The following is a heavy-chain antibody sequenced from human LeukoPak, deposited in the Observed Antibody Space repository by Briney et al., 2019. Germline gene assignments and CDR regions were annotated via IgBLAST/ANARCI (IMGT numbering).Heavy chain of an antibody. V-gene: IGHV4-59*01. CDR3: ARGVVILTNDAFDI. CDR1: GGSLSLYH. J-gene: IGHJ3*02. D-gene: IGHD1-1*01. CDR2: IFYSGSGST. Sequence: SETLSLTCTVSGGSLSLYHWSWIRQPPGKGLEWIGYIFYSGSGSTNYNTSIKNRVTISLDTSKNQCSLDPTSVSAADTAVYYCARGVVILTNDAFDIWGQGTMVTVSS.